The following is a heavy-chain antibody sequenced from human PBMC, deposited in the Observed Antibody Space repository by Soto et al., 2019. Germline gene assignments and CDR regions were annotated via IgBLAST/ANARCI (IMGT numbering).Heavy chain of an antibody. V-gene: IGHV3-48*01. D-gene: IGHD5-18*01. CDR3: ARDSGYSYGPLDY. CDR2: ISSSSNTI. CDR1: GFTFSSYS. J-gene: IGHJ4*02. Sequence: GGSLRLSCAASGFTFSSYSMNWVRQAPGKGLKWVSYISSSSNTIYYAESVKGRFTISRDNAKNSLYLQMNSLRAEDTAVYYCARDSGYSYGPLDYWGQGTLVTVSS.